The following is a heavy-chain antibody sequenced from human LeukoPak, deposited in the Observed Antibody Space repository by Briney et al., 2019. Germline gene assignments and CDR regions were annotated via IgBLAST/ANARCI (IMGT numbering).Heavy chain of an antibody. J-gene: IGHJ3*02. CDR2: INHSGST. Sequence: SETLSLTCSVSGDSISSGSYYWSWIRQPPGKGLEWIGEINHSGSTNYNPSLKSRVTISVDTSKNQFSLKLSSVTAADTAVYYCARRPRKIRGLSYYDFWSGHNDAFDIWGQGTMVTVSS. D-gene: IGHD3-3*01. CDR1: GDSISSGSYY. CDR3: ARRPRKIRGLSYYDFWSGHNDAFDI. V-gene: IGHV4-39*07.